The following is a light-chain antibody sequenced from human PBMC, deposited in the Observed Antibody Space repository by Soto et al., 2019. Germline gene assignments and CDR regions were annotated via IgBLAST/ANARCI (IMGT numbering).Light chain of an antibody. V-gene: IGKV1-5*03. J-gene: IGKJ1*01. Sequence: DIQMTQSPSTLSASVGDRVTITCRASQSISTWLAWYQQKPGKAPKLLIYTASNLERGVPSRFSGSGSGIEFTLTISSLQPDDFATYYCQQDNSYPRTFGQGTKVEIK. CDR3: QQDNSYPRT. CDR1: QSISTW. CDR2: TAS.